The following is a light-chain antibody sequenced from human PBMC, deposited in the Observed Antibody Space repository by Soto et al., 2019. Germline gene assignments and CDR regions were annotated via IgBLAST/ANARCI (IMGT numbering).Light chain of an antibody. J-gene: IGKJ1*01. CDR3: QQYINRWT. CDR1: QSISIW. Sequence: DIQMTQSPSTLSASVGDRVTITCQASQSISIWLAWYQQKPGKAPNLLIYKASSLESGVPSRFSGSGSGTEFTLTISSLQTDDFATYYCQQYINRWTFGQGTKVEIK. V-gene: IGKV1-5*03. CDR2: KAS.